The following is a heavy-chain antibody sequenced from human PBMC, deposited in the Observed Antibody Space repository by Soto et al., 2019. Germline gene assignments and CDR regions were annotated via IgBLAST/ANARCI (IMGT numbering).Heavy chain of an antibody. V-gene: IGHV1-69*13. Sequence: ASVKVSFKASGGTFSSYAISWVRQAPGQGLEWMGGIIPIFGTANYAQKFQGRVTITADESTSTAYMELSSLRSEDTAVYYCAICSNYYDSSGPLYYWGQGTLVTVSS. CDR3: AICSNYYDSSGPLYY. CDR2: IIPIFGTA. CDR1: GGTFSSYA. J-gene: IGHJ4*02. D-gene: IGHD3-22*01.